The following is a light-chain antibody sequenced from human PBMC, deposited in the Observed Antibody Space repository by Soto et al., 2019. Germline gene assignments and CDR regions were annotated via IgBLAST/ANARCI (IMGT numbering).Light chain of an antibody. V-gene: IGKV3-11*01. CDR2: DAS. J-gene: IGKJ5*01. Sequence: EIVLTQSPATLSLSPGERATLSCRASQSVSSYLAWYQQKPGQAPRLLIYDASNRATGIPARFSGSGSGTDFTRTISSLEPEYFAVYYCQQRSNWPPSITFGQGTRLEIK. CDR1: QSVSSY. CDR3: QQRSNWPPSIT.